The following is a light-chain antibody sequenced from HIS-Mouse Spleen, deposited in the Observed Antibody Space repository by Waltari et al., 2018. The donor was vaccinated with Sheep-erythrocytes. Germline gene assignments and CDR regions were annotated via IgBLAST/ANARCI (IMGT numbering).Light chain of an antibody. J-gene: IGLJ1*01. Sequence: SYELTQPPSVSVSLGQMARITCSGEALPKKYAYWYQQKPGQFPVLVIYKDSERPSGIPERFSGSSSGTIVTLTISGVQAEDEADYYCLSADSSGTYYVFGTRTKVTVL. CDR3: LSADSSGTYYV. CDR1: ALPKKY. CDR2: KDS. V-gene: IGLV3-16*01.